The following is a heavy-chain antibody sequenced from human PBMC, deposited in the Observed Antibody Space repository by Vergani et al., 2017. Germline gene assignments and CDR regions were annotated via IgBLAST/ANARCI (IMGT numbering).Heavy chain of an antibody. CDR1: GYTFTGYY. CDR3: ARSPARGSSSWYSWFDP. CDR2: INPNSGGT. V-gene: IGHV1-2*04. J-gene: IGHJ5*02. D-gene: IGHD6-13*01. Sequence: QVQLVQSGAEVKKPGASVKVSCKASGYTFTGYYMHWVRQAPGQGLEWMGWINPNSGGTNYAQKFQGWVTMTRDKSISTAYMELSRLRSDDTAVDYCARSPARGSSSWYSWFDPWGQGTLVTVSS.